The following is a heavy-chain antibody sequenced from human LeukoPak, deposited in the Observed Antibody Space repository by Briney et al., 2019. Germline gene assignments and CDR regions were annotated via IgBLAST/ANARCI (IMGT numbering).Heavy chain of an antibody. CDR1: GGSISSYY. CDR2: IYYSGST. Sequence: SETLSLTCTVSGGSISSYYWSWIRQPPGKGLEWIGYIYYSGSTNYNPSLKSRVTISVDTSKNQFSLKLSSVTAADTAVYYCARAFGDIVVVPPPSAFDIWGQGTMVTVSS. CDR3: ARAFGDIVVVPPPSAFDI. V-gene: IGHV4-59*01. J-gene: IGHJ3*02. D-gene: IGHD2-2*01.